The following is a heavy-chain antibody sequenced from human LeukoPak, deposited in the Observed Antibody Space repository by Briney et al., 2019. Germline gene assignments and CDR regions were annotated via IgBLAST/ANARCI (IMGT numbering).Heavy chain of an antibody. J-gene: IGHJ4*02. D-gene: IGHD5-12*01. V-gene: IGHV4-34*01. CDR1: GGSFSGCY. CDR3: ARGPRWLRSHFDY. Sequence: SETLSLTCAVYGGSFSGCYWSWIRQPPGKGLEWIGEINHSGSTNYNPSLKSRVTISVDTSKNQFSLKLSSVTAADTAVYYCARGPRWLRSHFDYWGQGTLVTASS. CDR2: INHSGST.